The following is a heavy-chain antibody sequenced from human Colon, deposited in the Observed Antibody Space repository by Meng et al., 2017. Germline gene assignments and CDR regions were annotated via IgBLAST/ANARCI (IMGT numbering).Heavy chain of an antibody. J-gene: IGHJ4*02. D-gene: IGHD3-10*01. CDR3: ARDSGSHGPDY. Sequence: ASVKVSCKTSGYRFTNHYMHWVRQAPGQGLEWMGIIYPSGDSTKYAHNFQGRVTMTRDTSTSIDYMELSSLTSDDTAVYYCARDSGSHGPDYWGQGTLVTVSS. V-gene: IGHV1-46*01. CDR1: GYRFTNHY. CDR2: IYPSGDST.